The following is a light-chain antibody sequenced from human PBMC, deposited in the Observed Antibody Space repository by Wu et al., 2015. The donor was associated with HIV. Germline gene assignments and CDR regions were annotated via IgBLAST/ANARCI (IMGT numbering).Light chain of an antibody. Sequence: QMTQSPSTLSASVGDRVTMTCRASQAISNFLNWYQQKPGKAPNLLIYGASSLQSGVPSRFSGSGSGTDFNLTITSLQPEDFASYYCQQSYSTFVTFGGGTKVEIK. CDR2: GAS. J-gene: IGKJ4*01. CDR1: QAISNF. V-gene: IGKV1-39*01. CDR3: QQSYSTFVT.